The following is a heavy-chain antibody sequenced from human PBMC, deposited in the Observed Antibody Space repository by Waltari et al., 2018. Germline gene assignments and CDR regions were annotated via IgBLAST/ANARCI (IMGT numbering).Heavy chain of an antibody. D-gene: IGHD6-13*01. CDR3: AIGGVETSWYWRY. Sequence: EVQVVESGGGLVQPGGSLRLSCAASGFPFRCLWMTWVRQAPGKGLEWVANIKTDGSETYYVDSVKGRFTISRDNTKNSLYLQMSSLRAEDTAVYYCAIGGVETSWYWRYWGQGTLVTVSS. CDR1: GFPFRCLW. J-gene: IGHJ4*02. CDR2: IKTDGSET. V-gene: IGHV3-7*01.